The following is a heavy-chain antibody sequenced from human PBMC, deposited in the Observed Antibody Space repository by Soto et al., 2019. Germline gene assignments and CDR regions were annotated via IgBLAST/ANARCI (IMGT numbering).Heavy chain of an antibody. V-gene: IGHV4-59*01. D-gene: IGHD3-3*01. CDR3: ARVVGITIFGVVSPSGWFDP. CDR2: IYYSGST. CDR1: GGSISSYY. J-gene: IGHJ5*02. Sequence: QVQLQESGPGLVKPSETLSLTCTVSGGSISSYYWSWIRQPPGKGLEWIGYIYYSGSTNYNPSLKSRVTISVDTSKNQCSLKLSSVTAADTAVYYCARVVGITIFGVVSPSGWFDPWGQGTLVTVSS.